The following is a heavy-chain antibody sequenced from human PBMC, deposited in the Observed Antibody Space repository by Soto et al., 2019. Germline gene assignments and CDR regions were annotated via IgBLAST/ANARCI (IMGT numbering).Heavy chain of an antibody. Sequence: GSLRLSCASSGFTFSIYWMSWVRQAPGKGLEWVANIKQDGSEKYYVDSVKGRFTISRDNAKNSLYLQMNSLRAEDTAVYYCARADCSGGSCYWPNPYYYYGMDVWGQGTTVTVS. CDR1: GFTFSIYW. V-gene: IGHV3-7*03. J-gene: IGHJ6*02. CDR3: ARADCSGGSCYWPNPYYYYGMDV. D-gene: IGHD2-15*01. CDR2: IKQDGSEK.